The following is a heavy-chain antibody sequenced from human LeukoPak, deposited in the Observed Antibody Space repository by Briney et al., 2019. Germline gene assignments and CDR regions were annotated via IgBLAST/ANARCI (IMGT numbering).Heavy chain of an antibody. CDR2: IYYSGST. D-gene: IGHD6-19*01. J-gene: IGHJ4*02. Sequence: TSETLSLTCTVSGGSISSYYWSWIRQPPGKGLEWIGYIYYSGSTNYNPSLKSRVTISVDTSKNQFSLKLSSVTAADTAVYYCASGIDSSGRYFDYWGQGTLVTVSS. V-gene: IGHV4-59*12. CDR1: GGSISSYY. CDR3: ASGIDSSGRYFDY.